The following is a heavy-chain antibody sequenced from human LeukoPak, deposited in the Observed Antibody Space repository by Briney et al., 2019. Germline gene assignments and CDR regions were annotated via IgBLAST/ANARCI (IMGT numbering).Heavy chain of an antibody. CDR3: AKDGLRFLEWYLGYFDL. Sequence: GGSLRLSCAASGFTFGSYAMSWVRQTPGKGLEWVSSISGSGGSTNYADSVTGRFTISRGNSNNTLYLQMNSLRADDTAVYYCAKDGLRFLEWYLGYFDLWGRGTLVTVSS. CDR2: ISGSGGST. D-gene: IGHD3-3*01. CDR1: GFTFGSYA. V-gene: IGHV3-23*01. J-gene: IGHJ2*01.